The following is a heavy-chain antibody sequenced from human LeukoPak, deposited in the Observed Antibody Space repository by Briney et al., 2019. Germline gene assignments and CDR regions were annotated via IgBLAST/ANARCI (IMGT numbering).Heavy chain of an antibody. V-gene: IGHV3-21*01. CDR2: ISSGSRHI. CDR1: GFSFSNYA. J-gene: IGHJ5*02. CDR3: ARDPSVGMFDP. D-gene: IGHD7-27*01. Sequence: GGSLRLSCAASGFSFSNYAMNWVRQAPGKGLEWVSAISSGSRHIYYADSVKGRFTISRDNARNSLYLEMNSLRAEDTAVYYCARDPSVGMFDPWGQGTLVTVSS.